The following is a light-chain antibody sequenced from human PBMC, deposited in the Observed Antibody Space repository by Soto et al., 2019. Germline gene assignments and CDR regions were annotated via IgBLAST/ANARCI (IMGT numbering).Light chain of an antibody. CDR1: QSVGSF. CDR2: DAS. J-gene: IGKJ1*01. V-gene: IGKV3-11*01. CDR3: HQRSNLWT. Sequence: EIVLTQSPATLSLSPGERATLSCRASQSVGSFLAWYQHKPGRAPRLLIYDASTRAPGIPARFSGSRSATDFTLTISSLEPEDFAVYYCHQRSNLWTFGQGTKVEIK.